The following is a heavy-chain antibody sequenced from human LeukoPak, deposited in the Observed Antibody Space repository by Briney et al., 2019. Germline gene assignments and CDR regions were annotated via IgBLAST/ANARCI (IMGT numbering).Heavy chain of an antibody. CDR3: TTIAPAGMYDC. Sequence: KTGGSVRLSCAASVFTFTNACMIWPRQPRGKGLEWVGRIRSTNDGGTIDYAAPVKGRFTISRDDSKNTLYLQMNSLETDDTAVYYCTTIAPAGMYDCWGQGTLVTVSS. J-gene: IGHJ4*02. V-gene: IGHV3-15*01. D-gene: IGHD6-13*01. CDR2: IRSTNDGGTI. CDR1: VFTFTNAC.